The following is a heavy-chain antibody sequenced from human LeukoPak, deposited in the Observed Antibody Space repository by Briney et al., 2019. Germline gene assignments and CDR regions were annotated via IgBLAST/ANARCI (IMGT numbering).Heavy chain of an antibody. Sequence: GGSLRLSCAASGFSVSSNYMAWVRQAPGKGLECVAVIYNSDSTYYADSVKGRFIISRDNNKNTLYLQMNSLRAEDTAMYYCASKISLGNWGQGTWSSFPQ. CDR1: GFSVSSNY. D-gene: IGHD1-26*01. V-gene: IGHV3-53*01. CDR3: ASKISLGN. J-gene: IGHJ4*02. CDR2: IYNSDST.